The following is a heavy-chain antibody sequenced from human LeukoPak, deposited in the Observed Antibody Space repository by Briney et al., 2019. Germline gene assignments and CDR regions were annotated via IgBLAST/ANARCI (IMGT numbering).Heavy chain of an antibody. CDR3: ATDRDDTDWQKRFDS. V-gene: IGHV3-7*04. D-gene: IGHD3-9*01. J-gene: IGHJ4*02. CDR2: INQDASEI. CDR1: GFTFSTYW. Sequence: GGSMRLSCAASGFTFSTYWMNWYRRAPGKGLEWVGNINQDASEINYVDSVRGRFTISRDNAKNSLHLQMNSLRAEDTAVYYCATDRDDTDWQKRFDSWGQGTLVTVSS.